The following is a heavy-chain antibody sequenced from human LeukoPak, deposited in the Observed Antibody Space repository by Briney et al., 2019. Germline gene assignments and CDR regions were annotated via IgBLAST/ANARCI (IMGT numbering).Heavy chain of an antibody. Sequence: GASVKVSCKASGYTFTSYYMHWVRQAPGQGLEWMGIINPSGGSTSYAQKFQGRVTMTRDTSTSTVYMELSSLRSEDTAVYYCARDLSPWFLQNSSPHHAFDIWGQGTMVTVSS. CDR2: INPSGGST. J-gene: IGHJ3*02. CDR1: GYTFTSYY. D-gene: IGHD6-13*01. CDR3: ARDLSPWFLQNSSPHHAFDI. V-gene: IGHV1-46*01.